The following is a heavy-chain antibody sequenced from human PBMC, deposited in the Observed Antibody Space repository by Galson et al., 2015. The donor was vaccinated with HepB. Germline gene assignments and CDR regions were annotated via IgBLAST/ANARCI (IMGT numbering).Heavy chain of an antibody. CDR2: IFHSGNT. Sequence: CAVSGYSISNGYYWGWIRQPPGKGLEWIGSIFHSGNTYYNPSLKSRVTISVDTSKNEFSLKLSSVTAADTAVYYCARVDIMLKFGGVIPNGYYFYGLDVWGQGTLVTVSS. J-gene: IGHJ6*02. D-gene: IGHD3-16*02. V-gene: IGHV4-38-2*01. CDR1: GYSISNGYY. CDR3: ARVDIMLKFGGVIPNGYYFYGLDV.